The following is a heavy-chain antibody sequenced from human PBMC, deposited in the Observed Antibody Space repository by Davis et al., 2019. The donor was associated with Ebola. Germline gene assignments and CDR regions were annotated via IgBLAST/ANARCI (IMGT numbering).Heavy chain of an antibody. CDR2: ISGDGSRT. D-gene: IGHD1-26*01. Sequence: PGGSLRLSCAASGFTFTTYWMHWVRQGPGKGLEWVARISGDGSRTMYADSLKGRITISRDNAKNTLYLQVNSLGGEDTAIYYCARDILELRYGMDVWGKGTAVTVSS. CDR1: GFTFTTYW. CDR3: ARDILELRYGMDV. J-gene: IGHJ6*04. V-gene: IGHV3-74*03.